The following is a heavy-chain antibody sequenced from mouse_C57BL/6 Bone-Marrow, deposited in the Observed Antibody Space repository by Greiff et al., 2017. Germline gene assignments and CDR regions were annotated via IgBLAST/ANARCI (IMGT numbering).Heavy chain of an antibody. J-gene: IGHJ2*01. Sequence: EVHLVESGGGLVKPGGSLKLSCAASGFTFSDYGMHWVRQAPEKGLEWVAYISSGGSTIYYADTVKGRFTISRDNAKNTLFLQMTSLRSEDTAMYYCARPYYGSSPSYFDDWGQGTTLTVSS. CDR1: GFTFSDYG. D-gene: IGHD1-1*01. V-gene: IGHV5-17*01. CDR3: ARPYYGSSPSYFDD. CDR2: ISSGGSTI.